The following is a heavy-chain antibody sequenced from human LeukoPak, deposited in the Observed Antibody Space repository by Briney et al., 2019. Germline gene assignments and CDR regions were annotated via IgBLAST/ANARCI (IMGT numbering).Heavy chain of an antibody. J-gene: IGHJ4*02. V-gene: IGHV1-2*02. D-gene: IGHD3-10*01. CDR2: INPNSGGT. CDR3: ARTEYGSGNPPFDY. Sequence: GASVKVSCKASGYTFTGYYMHWVRQAPGQGLEWMGWINPNSGGTNYAQKFQGRVTMTRDTSISTAYMELSRLRSDDTAVYYCARTEYGSGNPPFDYWGQGTLVTVSS. CDR1: GYTFTGYY.